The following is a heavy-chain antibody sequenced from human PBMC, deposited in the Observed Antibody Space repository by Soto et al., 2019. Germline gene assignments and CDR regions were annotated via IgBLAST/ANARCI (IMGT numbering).Heavy chain of an antibody. D-gene: IGHD1-1*01. CDR1: GNRFTSYL. CDR2: IDPSDSYT. CDR3: APNKTWNYYYGMDV. V-gene: IGHV5-10-1*01. J-gene: IGHJ6*02. Sequence: XESLKVSWQCSGNRFTSYLSSWVLQVPGKGLEWMGRIDPSDSYTKYSPSFQGHVTISADKSISTAYLQWSSLKASDTAMYYCAPNKTWNYYYGMDVCGQRTTVTVSS.